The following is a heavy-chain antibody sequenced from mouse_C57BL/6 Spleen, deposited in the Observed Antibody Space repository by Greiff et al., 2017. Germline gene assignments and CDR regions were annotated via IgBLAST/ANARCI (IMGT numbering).Heavy chain of an antibody. CDR3: TECGYDGFAY. CDR2: IRLKSDNYAT. D-gene: IGHD2-2*01. V-gene: IGHV6-3*01. CDR1: GFTFSNYW. Sequence: EVMLVESGGGLVQPGGSMKLSCVASGFTFSNYWMNWVRQSPEKGLEWVAQIRLKSDNYATHSAESVKGRFTISRDDSKSSVYLQMHNLRAADTGIYYCTECGYDGFAYWGQGTLVTVSA. J-gene: IGHJ3*01.